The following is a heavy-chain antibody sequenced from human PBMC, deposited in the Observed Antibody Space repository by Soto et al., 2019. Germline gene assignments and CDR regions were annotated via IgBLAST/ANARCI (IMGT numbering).Heavy chain of an antibody. CDR1: GYTLTELS. J-gene: IGHJ6*02. Sequence: SVKVSCKVSGYTLTELSMHWVRQAPGQGLEWMGGIIPRSATSNYAQKFQGRVTITADESTNTAYMELSSLRSEDTAVYYCAREGLVLVPTTVNSDYYYYAMDVWGQGTTVTVSS. V-gene: IGHV1-69*13. D-gene: IGHD2-2*01. CDR2: IIPRSATS. CDR3: AREGLVLVPTTVNSDYYYYAMDV.